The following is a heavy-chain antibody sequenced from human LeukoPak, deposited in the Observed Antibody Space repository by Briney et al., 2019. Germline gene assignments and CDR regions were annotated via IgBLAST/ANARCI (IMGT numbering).Heavy chain of an antibody. Sequence: SGTLSLTCAVSGDSISTSYWWTWVRQPPGRGLEWIGEINHRGNTNYHPSLKSRVTISVDNSKNQFSLKLTSVTAADTAVYYCAGERSLSGGSGSYSDYWGQGTLVTVSS. J-gene: IGHJ4*02. CDR1: GDSISTSYW. V-gene: IGHV4-4*02. CDR3: AGERSLSGGSGSYSDY. D-gene: IGHD3-10*01. CDR2: INHRGNT.